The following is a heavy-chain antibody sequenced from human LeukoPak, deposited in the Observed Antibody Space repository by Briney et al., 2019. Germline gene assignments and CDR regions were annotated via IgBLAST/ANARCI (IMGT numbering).Heavy chain of an antibody. CDR3: VRDHNQYYYGSGVSGGWFDP. D-gene: IGHD3-10*01. CDR1: GCSISSSSYY. V-gene: IGHV4-39*07. J-gene: IGHJ5*02. Sequence: SETLSLTCTVSGCSISSSSYYWGWIRQPPGKGLEWIGSIYYSGSTHYNPSLKSRVTVSVDTSNNQISLKLSSVTAADTAVYYCVRDHNQYYYGSGVSGGWFDPWGQGTLVTVSS. CDR2: IYYSGST.